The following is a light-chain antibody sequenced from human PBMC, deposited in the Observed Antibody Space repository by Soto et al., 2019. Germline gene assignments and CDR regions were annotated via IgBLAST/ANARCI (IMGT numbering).Light chain of an antibody. V-gene: IGKV1-5*01. J-gene: IGKJ1*01. CDR1: QSIGSW. Sequence: PITHSPSPLSASVGDRVTITCRASQSIGSWLAWYQQKPGKAPKLLIYDASSLESGVRSRFSGSGAGTECTRTISSLQPDDFATDYCQQYNSYSRAFGQGTKVDIK. CDR3: QQYNSYSRA. CDR2: DAS.